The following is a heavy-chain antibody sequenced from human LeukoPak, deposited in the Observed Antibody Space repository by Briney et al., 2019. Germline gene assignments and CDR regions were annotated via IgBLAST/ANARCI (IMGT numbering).Heavy chain of an antibody. CDR1: GGSISSYY. V-gene: IGHV4-59*12. J-gene: IGHJ4*02. Sequence: SETLSLTCTVSGGSISSYYWSWIRQPPGKGLEWIGYIYYSGSTYYNPSLKSRVAISVGTSKNQFSLKLSSVTAADTAVYYCARNAARGWLQSDPFDYWGQGTLVTVSS. CDR2: IYYSGST. CDR3: ARNAARGWLQSDPFDY. D-gene: IGHD5-24*01.